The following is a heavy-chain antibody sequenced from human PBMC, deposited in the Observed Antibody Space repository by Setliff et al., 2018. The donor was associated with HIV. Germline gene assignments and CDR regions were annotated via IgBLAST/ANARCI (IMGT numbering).Heavy chain of an antibody. D-gene: IGHD3-10*01. J-gene: IGHJ3*02. V-gene: IGHV4-28*01. CDR3: AGTWMVRGVSRAFDI. CDR1: GYSISSSRW. CDR2: IYYSGST. Sequence: PSETLSLTCAVSGYSISSSRWWGWIRQPPGKGLEWIGYIYYSGSTNYNPPLKSRVTMSVDTSKNQFSLKLSSVTAADTGVYYCAGTWMVRGVSRAFDIWGQGTMVTVSS.